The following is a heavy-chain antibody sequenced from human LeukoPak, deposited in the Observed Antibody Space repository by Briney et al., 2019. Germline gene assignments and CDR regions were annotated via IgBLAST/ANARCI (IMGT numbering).Heavy chain of an antibody. V-gene: IGHV3-23*01. Sequence: GGSLRLSCAAAGFTFSSYAMSWVRQAPGKGLEWVSAISGSGGSTYYADSVKGRFTISRDNSKNTLYLQMNSLRAEDTAVYYCAGKTAEVATLDAFDIWGQGTMVTVSS. CDR1: GFTFSSYA. CDR3: AGKTAEVATLDAFDI. D-gene: IGHD2-15*01. CDR2: ISGSGGST. J-gene: IGHJ3*02.